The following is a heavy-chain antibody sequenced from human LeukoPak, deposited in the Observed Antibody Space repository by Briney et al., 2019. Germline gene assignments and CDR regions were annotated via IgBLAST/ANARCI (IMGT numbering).Heavy chain of an antibody. V-gene: IGHV4-30-2*01. CDR3: ASIAVAGPTRSDY. J-gene: IGHJ4*02. CDR2: IYHSGST. Sequence: SETLSLTCAVSGVSISSGGYSWSWIRQPPGKGLEWIGYIYHSGSTYYNPSLKSRVTISVDRSKNQFSLKLSSVTAADTAVYYCASIAVAGPTRSDYWGQGTLVTVSS. CDR1: GVSISSGGYS. D-gene: IGHD6-19*01.